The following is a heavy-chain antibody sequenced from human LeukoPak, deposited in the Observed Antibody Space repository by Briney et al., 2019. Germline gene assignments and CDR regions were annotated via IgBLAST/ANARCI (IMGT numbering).Heavy chain of an antibody. J-gene: IGHJ3*02. CDR3: ATSPFRGDDAFDI. D-gene: IGHD3-10*01. V-gene: IGHV3-23*01. CDR2: VSPSGDIT. CDR1: GFIFSSHG. Sequence: GGSLRLSCAASGFIFSSHGMNWVRQAPGKGLEWVSGVSPSGDITYYADSVKGRFTISRDNAKNSLYLQMNSLRAEDTAVYYCATSPFRGDDAFDIWGQGTMVTVSS.